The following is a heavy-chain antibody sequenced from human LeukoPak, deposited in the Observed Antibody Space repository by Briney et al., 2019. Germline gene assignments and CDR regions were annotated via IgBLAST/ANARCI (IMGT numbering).Heavy chain of an antibody. Sequence: SETLSLTCTVSGGSISSGDYYWRWIRQPPGKGLEWIGYIYYSGSTYYNPSRKSRVTISLDTSKNQFSLKLSSVTAADTAVYYCARLIRDTNWFDPWGQGTLVTVSS. CDR2: IYYSGST. D-gene: IGHD2-21*01. CDR3: ARLIRDTNWFDP. V-gene: IGHV4-30-4*01. CDR1: GGSISSGDYY. J-gene: IGHJ5*02.